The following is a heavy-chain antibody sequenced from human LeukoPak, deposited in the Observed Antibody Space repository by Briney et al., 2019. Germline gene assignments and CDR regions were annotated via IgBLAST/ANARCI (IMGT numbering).Heavy chain of an antibody. Sequence: GSSVKVSCKASGGTFSSYAISWVRQAPGQGLEWMGGIIPIFGTANYAQKFQGRVTITADESTSTAYMELSSLRSEDTAVYYCAAPKPAAMIWGDAFDIWGQGTMVTVSS. D-gene: IGHD2-2*01. V-gene: IGHV1-69*01. CDR2: IIPIFGTA. J-gene: IGHJ3*02. CDR1: GGTFSSYA. CDR3: AAPKPAAMIWGDAFDI.